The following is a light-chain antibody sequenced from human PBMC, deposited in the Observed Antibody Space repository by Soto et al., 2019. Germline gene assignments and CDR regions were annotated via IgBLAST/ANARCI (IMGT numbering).Light chain of an antibody. J-gene: IGLJ1*01. CDR1: SSDVGGYNY. Sequence: QSALTQPASVSGSPGQSITISCTGTSSDVGGYNYVSWYQQHPGKAPKLMIYDVSNRPSGVSNRFSGSKSGNTASLTISGLQDEDEADYYCSSYTSSSLYVFGTGTQLTVL. CDR3: SSYTSSSLYV. CDR2: DVS. V-gene: IGLV2-14*01.